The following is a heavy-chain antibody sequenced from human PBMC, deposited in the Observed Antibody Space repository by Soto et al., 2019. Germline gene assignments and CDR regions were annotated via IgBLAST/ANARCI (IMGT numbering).Heavy chain of an antibody. D-gene: IGHD2-2*02. CDR2: ISAYNGNT. J-gene: IGHJ6*03. Sequence: ASVKVSCKASGYTFTSYGISWVRQAPGQGLEWMGWISAYNGNTNYAQKLQGRVTMTTDTSTSTAYMELRSLRSDDTAVYYCARDVVLVVPVDIREDPYYYYYMDVGGKGTRVTVSS. V-gene: IGHV1-18*01. CDR3: ARDVVLVVPVDIREDPYYYYYMDV. CDR1: GYTFTSYG.